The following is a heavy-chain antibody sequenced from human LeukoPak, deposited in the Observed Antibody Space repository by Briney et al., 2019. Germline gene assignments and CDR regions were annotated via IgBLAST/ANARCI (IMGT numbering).Heavy chain of an antibody. CDR2: INPNSGDT. CDR1: GYIFTGYY. D-gene: IGHD6-13*01. V-gene: IGHV1-2*02. CDR3: ARDPAAAGNY. J-gene: IGHJ4*02. Sequence: ASVKVSCTASGYIFTGYYMHWVRQAPGQGLEWMGWINPNSGDTHYAQKFHGRVTMTSDTSITTGYMELTRLTSDDTAVYYCARDPAAAGNYWGQGTLVSVSS.